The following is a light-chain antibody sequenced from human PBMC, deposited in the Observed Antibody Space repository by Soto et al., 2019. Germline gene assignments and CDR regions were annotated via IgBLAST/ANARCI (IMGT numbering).Light chain of an antibody. CDR3: QQYNSYSTWT. Sequence: DIQMTQSPSTLSASIGDRVTITCRASQSISSWLAWYQQTPGRAPKLLIYKASSLESGVPPRFSGSGSGTEFTLTISSLQPDDFATYYCQQYNSYSTWTFGQ. CDR1: QSISSW. CDR2: KAS. J-gene: IGKJ1*01. V-gene: IGKV1-5*03.